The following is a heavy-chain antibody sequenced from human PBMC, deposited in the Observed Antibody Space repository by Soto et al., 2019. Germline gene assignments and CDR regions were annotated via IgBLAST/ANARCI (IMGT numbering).Heavy chain of an antibody. CDR1: GYNFTSHY. CDR3: ARDYLSSKSSLSYFDY. V-gene: IGHV1-46*01. D-gene: IGHD2-2*01. Sequence: QVLLVQSGAEVTRPGASLKVSCKPSGYNFTSHYIHGVRQAPGQGLEGMGFINPSGGSTTYAQNFQGRLSMIRDTSTSTVYMELSGLRSEDAAVYYCARDYLSSKSSLSYFDYWGQGTLVTVSS. J-gene: IGHJ4*02. CDR2: INPSGGST.